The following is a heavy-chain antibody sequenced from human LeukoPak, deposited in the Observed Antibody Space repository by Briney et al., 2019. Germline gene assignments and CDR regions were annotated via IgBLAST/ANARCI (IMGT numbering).Heavy chain of an antibody. CDR2: INPNSGGT. CDR1: GHTFTGYY. CDR3: TRGLSIATGAAYYFDY. Sequence: ASVKVSCKASGHTFTGYYMHWVRQAPGQGLEWMGWINPNSGGTNYAQKFQGRVTMTRDTSISTAYMELTSLRADDTAVYFCTRGLSIATGAAYYFDYWGQGTLVTVSS. D-gene: IGHD1-1*01. J-gene: IGHJ4*02. V-gene: IGHV1-2*02.